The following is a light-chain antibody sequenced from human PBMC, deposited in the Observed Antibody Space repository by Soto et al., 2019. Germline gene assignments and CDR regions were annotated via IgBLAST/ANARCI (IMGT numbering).Light chain of an antibody. CDR1: QSIGRN. V-gene: IGKV1-39*01. J-gene: IGKJ1*01. CDR3: QQSYSTPPT. Sequence: DIQMTQSPASLSASVGDRVTISCRASQSIGRNLNWYQQKPGKAPTLLMFTSSSLQSGVPSRFSGSGSGIDFILTISSLQPEDFATYYCQQSYSTPPTFGQGTKVEIK. CDR2: TSS.